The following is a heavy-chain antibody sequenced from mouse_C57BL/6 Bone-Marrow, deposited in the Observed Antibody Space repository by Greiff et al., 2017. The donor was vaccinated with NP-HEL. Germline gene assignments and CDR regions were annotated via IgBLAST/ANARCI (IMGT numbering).Heavy chain of an antibody. CDR3: ARHNLGFSY. CDR1: GFTFSSYG. CDR2: VSSGGSYN. J-gene: IGHJ3*01. Sequence: EVMLVESGGDLVKPGGSLKLSCAASGFTFSSYGMSWVRQTPDKRLEWVATVSSGGSYNYYPDSVKGRFTISRDNAKNTLYLQMSSLQSEDTAMYYCARHNLGFSYWGQGTLVTVSA. V-gene: IGHV5-6*01.